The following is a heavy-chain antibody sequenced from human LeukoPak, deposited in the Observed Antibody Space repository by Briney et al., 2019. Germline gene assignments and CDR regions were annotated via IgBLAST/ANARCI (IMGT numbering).Heavy chain of an antibody. J-gene: IGHJ4*02. CDR2: IYYSGST. CDR1: GGSISSSNYY. V-gene: IGHV4-39*07. D-gene: IGHD6-13*01. CDR3: ARRKFSSSVYYFDY. Sequence: SETLSLTCTVSGGSISSSNYYWGWIRQPPGKGLEWIGSIYYSGSTYYNPSLKSRVTISVDTSKNQVSLNLNSVTAADTAVYYCARRKFSSSVYYFDYWGQGTLVTVSS.